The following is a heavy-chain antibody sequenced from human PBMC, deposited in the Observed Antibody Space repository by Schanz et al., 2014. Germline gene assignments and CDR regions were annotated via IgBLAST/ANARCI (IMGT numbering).Heavy chain of an antibody. CDR1: GFTFSSYG. J-gene: IGHJ4*02. CDR2: ISLDGSNQ. D-gene: IGHD3-22*01. CDR3: AKSYDTSGYSGFDY. V-gene: IGHV3-30*18. Sequence: QVQLVESGGGVVQPGRSLRLSCAASGFTFSSYGMHWVRQAPGKWLEWVAIISLDGSNQYYADSVKGRFTISRDNSKNTLYLQMNSLRTEDTAVYFCAKSYDTSGYSGFDYWGQGTLVTVSS.